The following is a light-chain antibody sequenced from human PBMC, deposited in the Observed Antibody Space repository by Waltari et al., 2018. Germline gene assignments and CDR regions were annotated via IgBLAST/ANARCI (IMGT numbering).Light chain of an antibody. CDR2: KVS. V-gene: IGKV2-30*01. J-gene: IGKJ2*01. CDR1: QSLVLSDRNTC. Sequence: VVMTQSPLSLSVSLGQPASISCRSSQSLVLSDRNTCFNWFQQRPGQTPRHLIYKVSDRESGVPDRFSGSGSGTDFTLKISRVEAEDVGVYYCMQGSQWPYTFGQGTKLEIK. CDR3: MQGSQWPYT.